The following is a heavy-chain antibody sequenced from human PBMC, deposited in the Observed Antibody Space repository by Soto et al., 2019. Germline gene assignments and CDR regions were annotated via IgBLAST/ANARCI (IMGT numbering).Heavy chain of an antibody. CDR2: ISSSGSTI. CDR3: ARALERGYQLLYYYYYYGMDV. Sequence: EVQLVESGGGLVQPGGSLRLSCAASGFTFSSYEMNCVRQAPGKGLEWVSYISSSGSTIYYADSVKGRFTISRDNAKNSLYLQMNSLRAEDTAVYYCARALERGYQLLYYYYYYGMDVWGQGTTVTVSS. V-gene: IGHV3-48*03. J-gene: IGHJ6*02. D-gene: IGHD2-2*02. CDR1: GFTFSSYE.